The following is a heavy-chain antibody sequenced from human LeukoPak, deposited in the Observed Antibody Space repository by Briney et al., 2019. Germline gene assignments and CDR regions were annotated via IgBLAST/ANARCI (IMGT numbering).Heavy chain of an antibody. D-gene: IGHD3-22*01. CDR1: GFTFSSYW. CDR2: INSDGSST. Sequence: PGGSLRLSCAASGFTFSSYWMHWVRQAPGKGLVWVSRINSDGSSTSYADSVKGRFTISRDNSKNTLYLQMNSLRAEDTAVYYCAKWYYYDSSGYYYYYYGMDVWGQGTTVTVSS. CDR3: AKWYYYDSSGYYYYYYGMDV. V-gene: IGHV3-74*01. J-gene: IGHJ6*02.